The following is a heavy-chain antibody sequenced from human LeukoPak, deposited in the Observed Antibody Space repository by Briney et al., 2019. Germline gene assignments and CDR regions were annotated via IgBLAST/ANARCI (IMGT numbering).Heavy chain of an antibody. J-gene: IGHJ5*02. CDR1: GGSISSYY. V-gene: IGHV4-59*01. CDR2: IYYSGST. CDR3: ARGSEGDYYGSGSYYST. D-gene: IGHD3-10*01. Sequence: PSETLSLTCTVSGGSISSYYWSWIRQPPGKGLEWIGYIYYSGSTNYNPSLKSRVTISVDTSKNQFSLKLSSVTAADTAVYYCARGSEGDYYGSGSYYSTWGQGTLVTVSS.